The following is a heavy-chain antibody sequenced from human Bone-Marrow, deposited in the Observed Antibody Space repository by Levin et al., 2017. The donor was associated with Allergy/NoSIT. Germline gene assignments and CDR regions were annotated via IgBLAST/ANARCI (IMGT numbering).Heavy chain of an antibody. CDR2: ISYDGNNK. J-gene: IGHJ4*02. Sequence: GGSLRLSCAASGFTFSTYAIHWVRQAPGKGLEWVAVISYDGNNKRYADSVKGRFTISRDNSKNTLYLQMNSLRAEDTAVYYCARPGKWELLGYFDSWGQGTLVTVSS. V-gene: IGHV3-30*04. D-gene: IGHD1-26*01. CDR1: GFTFSTYA. CDR3: ARPGKWELLGYFDS.